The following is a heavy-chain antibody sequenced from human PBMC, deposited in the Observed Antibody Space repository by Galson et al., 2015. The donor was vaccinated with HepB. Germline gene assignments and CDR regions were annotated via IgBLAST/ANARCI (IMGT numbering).Heavy chain of an antibody. CDR2: MNPNSGNT. D-gene: IGHD4-17*01. CDR1: GYTFTSYD. V-gene: IGHV1-8*01. Sequence: SVKVSCKASGYTFTSYDINWVRQATGQGLEWMGWMNPNSGNTGYAQKFQGRVTMTRNTSISTAYMELSSLRSEDTAVYYCARGPVDDYGDYGMDVWGQGTTVTVSS. J-gene: IGHJ6*02. CDR3: ARGPVDDYGDYGMDV.